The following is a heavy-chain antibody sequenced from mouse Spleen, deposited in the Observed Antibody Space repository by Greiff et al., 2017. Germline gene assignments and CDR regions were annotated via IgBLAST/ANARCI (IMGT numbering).Heavy chain of an antibody. CDR3: ARYYGYRGYFDY. V-gene: IGHV1-64*01. Sequence: VQLQQPGAELVKPGASVKLSCKASGYTFTSYWMHWVKQRPGQGLEWIGMIHPNSGSTNYNEKFKSKATLTVDKSSSTAYMQLSSLTSEDSAVYYCARYYGYRGYFDYWGQGTTLTVSS. CDR2: IHPNSGST. CDR1: GYTFTSYW. D-gene: IGHD2-2*01. J-gene: IGHJ2*01.